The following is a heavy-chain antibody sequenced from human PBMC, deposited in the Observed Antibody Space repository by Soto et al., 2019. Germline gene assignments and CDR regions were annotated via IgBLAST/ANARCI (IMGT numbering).Heavy chain of an antibody. CDR1: GFSFSHAW. J-gene: IGHJ6*02. CDR2: IRSKTDGGTT. CDR3: TDGMAI. V-gene: IGHV3-15*07. Sequence: EVQLVQSGGGLVKPGASLRLSCEASGFSFSHAWMNWVRQAPGKGLEWVGRIRSKTDGGTTGFTAPVEGRFTISRDDSKNTLYLQMDSLKTEDTAVYYCTDGMAIWGQGTTVIVSS.